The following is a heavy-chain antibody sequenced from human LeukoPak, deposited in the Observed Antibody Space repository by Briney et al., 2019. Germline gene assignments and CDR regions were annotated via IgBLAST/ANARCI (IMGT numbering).Heavy chain of an antibody. Sequence: GESLKISLQGSGYRLTSYWIGWGRPMPGKGLEGMGIIYPGDSDTRYSPSFQGQVTISADKSISTAYPQWSSLKASDTAMYYCARQEVYYDSSGTKGGDWFDPWGQGTLVTVSS. CDR1: GYRLTSYW. CDR3: ARQEVYYDSSGTKGGDWFDP. CDR2: IYPGDSDT. D-gene: IGHD3-22*01. V-gene: IGHV5-51*01. J-gene: IGHJ5*02.